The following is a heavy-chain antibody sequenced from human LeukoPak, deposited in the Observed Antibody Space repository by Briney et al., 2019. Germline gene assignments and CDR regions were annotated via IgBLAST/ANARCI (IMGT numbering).Heavy chain of an antibody. CDR3: ARSGGWDGMDV. CDR2: IWYDGSNK. V-gene: IGHV3-33*01. CDR1: GFTFSSYG. J-gene: IGHJ6*02. D-gene: IGHD1-1*01. Sequence: GGSQRLSCAASGFTFSSYGMHWVRQAPGKGLEWVAVIWYDGSNKYYADSVKGRFTISRDNSKNTLYLQMNSLRAEDTAVYYCARSGGWDGMDVWGQGTAVTVSS.